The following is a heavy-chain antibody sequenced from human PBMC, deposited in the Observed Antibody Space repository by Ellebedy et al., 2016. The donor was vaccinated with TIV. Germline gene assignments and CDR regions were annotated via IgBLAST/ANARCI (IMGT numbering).Heavy chain of an antibody. D-gene: IGHD3/OR15-3a*01. CDR3: ARGGLKFFDWGNSDF. J-gene: IGHJ4*02. V-gene: IGHV1-69*13. Sequence: ASVKVSCKASGGTFSSHAVSWVRQAPGQGLEWMGEVIPIFGPTNYAQKFQGRVTMTVDESTSTAYMELSSLRSEDTAVYYCARGGLKFFDWGNSDFWGQGTLVAVSS. CDR1: GGTFSSHA. CDR2: VIPIFGPT.